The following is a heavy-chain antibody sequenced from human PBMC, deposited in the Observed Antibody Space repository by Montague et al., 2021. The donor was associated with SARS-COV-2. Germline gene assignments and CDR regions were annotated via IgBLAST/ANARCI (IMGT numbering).Heavy chain of an antibody. CDR1: GGSIRSYY. Sequence: SETLSLTCSFSGGSIRSYYWSWIRLPPGKALEWLGYIYYTGETTXXPSHKSRVTISVDTSRSQFSLRLTSVTAADTAVYFCARFWSGYVDKWSQGTLVTVSS. CDR2: IYYTGET. J-gene: IGHJ4*02. D-gene: IGHD3-3*01. CDR3: ARFWSGYVDK. V-gene: IGHV4-59*01.